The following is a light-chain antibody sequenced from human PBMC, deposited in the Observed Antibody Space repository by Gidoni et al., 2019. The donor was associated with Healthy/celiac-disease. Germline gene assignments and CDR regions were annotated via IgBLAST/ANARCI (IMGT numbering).Light chain of an antibody. V-gene: IGKV3-11*01. CDR3: QQRSNLPQT. CDR2: YAS. CDR1: QIVSSY. Sequence: EIVFTQSPATLSLSPGARATLSCSASQIVSSYLAWYQQKPGQAPRLLIYYASNRATGIPSRSSGSGSGTYFTLTISSLEPEDFAVYYCQQRSNLPQTFGQGTKVEIK. J-gene: IGKJ1*01.